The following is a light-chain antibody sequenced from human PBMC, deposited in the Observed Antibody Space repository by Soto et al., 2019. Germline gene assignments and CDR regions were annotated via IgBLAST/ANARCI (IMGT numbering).Light chain of an antibody. Sequence: QSALTQPPSASGSPGQSVTISCTGTSSDVGNYDSVSWYQHHPGKAPQAVIYEVNKRPSGVPDRFSGSKSGNTASLTVSGLQAEGEGDYYCSSYAGSNNYVFGTGTKVTVL. CDR2: EVN. V-gene: IGLV2-8*01. CDR1: SSDVGNYDS. CDR3: SSYAGSNNYV. J-gene: IGLJ1*01.